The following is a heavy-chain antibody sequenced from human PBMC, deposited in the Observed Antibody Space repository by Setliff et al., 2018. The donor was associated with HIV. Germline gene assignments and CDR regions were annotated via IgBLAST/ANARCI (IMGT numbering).Heavy chain of an antibody. V-gene: IGHV4-31*11. CDR2: IYYSGST. D-gene: IGHD3-3*01. Sequence: LSLTCAVYGGSFSGYYWSWIRQHPGKGLEYIGYIYYSGSTYYNPSLKSRVTMSIDTSTQQFFLNVTSVTAADTAVYYCAGFSYNFWVYRFDHWGQGALVTVSS. CDR1: GGSFSGYY. CDR3: AGFSYNFWVYRFDH. J-gene: IGHJ4*02.